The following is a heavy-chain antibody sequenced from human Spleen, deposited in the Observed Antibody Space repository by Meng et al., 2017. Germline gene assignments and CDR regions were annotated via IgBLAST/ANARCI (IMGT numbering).Heavy chain of an antibody. V-gene: IGHV4-61*03. J-gene: IGHJ4*02. CDR3: ARGPTTMAHDFDY. D-gene: IGHD4-11*01. Sequence: SETLSLTCTVSGGSVSSGSYYWSWIRQPPGKGLEWIGEINHSGSTNYNPSLESRATISVDTSQNNPSLKLSSVTAADSAVYYCARGPTTMAHDFDYWGQGTLVTVSS. CDR1: GGSVSSGSYY. CDR2: INHSGST.